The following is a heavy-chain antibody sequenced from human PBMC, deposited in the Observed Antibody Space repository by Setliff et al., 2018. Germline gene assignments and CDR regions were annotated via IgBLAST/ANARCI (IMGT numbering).Heavy chain of an antibody. V-gene: IGHV1-8*01. J-gene: IGHJ5*02. Sequence: ASVKVSCKASGYSFSDYDINWVRQAPGQGLEWMGWMNAHSGNSDCAQKFQGRVTMTRDTSISTAYMELNSLQYEDTAVYYCARGKWFRLDKSAWSNWFDPWGQGTLVTVSS. CDR1: GYSFSDYD. D-gene: IGHD5-12*01. CDR2: MNAHSGNS. CDR3: ARGKWFRLDKSAWSNWFDP.